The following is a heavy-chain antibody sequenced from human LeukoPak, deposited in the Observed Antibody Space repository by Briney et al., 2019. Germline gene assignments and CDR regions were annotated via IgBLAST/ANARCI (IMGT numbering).Heavy chain of an antibody. Sequence: ASVKVSCKASGYTFTSYYLHWVRQAPGQGLEWMGIINPSGGSTSYAQRFQGRVAMTRDTSTTTVYMEVNSLTSEDTAVYFCARDGPTAAPFDYWGQGTLVSVS. CDR2: INPSGGST. D-gene: IGHD2-2*01. CDR3: ARDGPTAAPFDY. CDR1: GYTFTSYY. V-gene: IGHV1-46*01. J-gene: IGHJ4*02.